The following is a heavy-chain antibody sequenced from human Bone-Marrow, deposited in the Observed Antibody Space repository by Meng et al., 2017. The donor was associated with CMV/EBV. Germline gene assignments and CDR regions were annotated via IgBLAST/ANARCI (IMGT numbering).Heavy chain of an antibody. V-gene: IGHV3-49*04. Sequence: GESLKISCAASGFTFSSYEMNWVRQAPGKGLEWVGLSRTRSYGGTAEYTASVKGRISISRDDSKGIAYMQLNNLKAEDTAVYYCARGRQETGRGYYLDFWGQGTLVTVSS. CDR3: ARGRQETGRGYYLDF. CDR1: GFTFSSYE. J-gene: IGHJ4*02. D-gene: IGHD3-22*01. CDR2: SRTRSYGGTA.